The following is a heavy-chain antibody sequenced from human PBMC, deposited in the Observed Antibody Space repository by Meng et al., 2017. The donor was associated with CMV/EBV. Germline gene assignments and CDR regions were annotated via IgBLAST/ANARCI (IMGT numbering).Heavy chain of an antibody. CDR2: IKQDGSEK. V-gene: IGHV3-7*01. CDR3: ARAPTYYYDSSGYYGLGFDY. Sequence: GESLKISCAASGFTFSSYWMSWVRQAPGKGLEWVANIKQDGSEKYYVDSVKGRFTISRDNAKNSLYLQMNSLRAEDTAVYYCARAPTYYYDSSGYYGLGFDYWGRGTLVTVSS. CDR1: GFTFSSYW. D-gene: IGHD3-22*01. J-gene: IGHJ4*02.